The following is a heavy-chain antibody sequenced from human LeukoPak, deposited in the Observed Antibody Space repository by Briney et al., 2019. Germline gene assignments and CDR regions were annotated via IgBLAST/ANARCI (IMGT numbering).Heavy chain of an antibody. V-gene: IGHV3-23*01. Sequence: GGSLRLSCAPSGFTSSSYAMSWVRPAPGKGLEWVSAISGSGGSTYYADSVKGRFTISRDNSKNTLYLQMNNLRAEDTAVYYCAKDLWYSSSWYPNDYWGQGTLVTVSS. CDR3: AKDLWYSSSWYPNDY. CDR1: GFTSSSYA. CDR2: ISGSGGST. D-gene: IGHD6-13*01. J-gene: IGHJ4*02.